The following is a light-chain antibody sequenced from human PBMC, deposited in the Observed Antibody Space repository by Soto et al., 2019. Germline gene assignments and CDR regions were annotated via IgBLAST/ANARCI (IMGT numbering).Light chain of an antibody. CDR3: QQRSNWPPLT. J-gene: IGKJ4*01. CDR1: QSVSSY. Sequence: EIVLTQSPATLSLSPGERATLSCRASQSVSSYLAWYQQKPGQAPRLLIYDASNRATCIPARFSGSASGTDFTLTISSLEPEDFAVYYCQQRSNWPPLTFGGGTKVEIK. CDR2: DAS. V-gene: IGKV3-11*01.